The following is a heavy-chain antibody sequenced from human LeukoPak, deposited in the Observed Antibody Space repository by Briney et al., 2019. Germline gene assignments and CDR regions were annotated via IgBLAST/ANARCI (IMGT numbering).Heavy chain of an antibody. CDR2: VSYDGSNK. D-gene: IGHD6-13*01. J-gene: IGHJ5*02. Sequence: GTSLRLSCAASGFTFSSNGMHWVRQAPGKGLEWVAVVSYDGSNKYYADSVKGRFTVSRDNSKNTLYLQMNSLRAEDTAIYYCAKEFAAAAGCWFDPWGQGTLVTVSS. V-gene: IGHV3-30*18. CDR1: GFTFSSNG. CDR3: AKEFAAAAGCWFDP.